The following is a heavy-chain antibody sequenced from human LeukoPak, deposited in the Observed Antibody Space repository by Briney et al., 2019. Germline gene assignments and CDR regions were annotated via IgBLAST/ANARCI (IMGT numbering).Heavy chain of an antibody. J-gene: IGHJ4*02. CDR3: ARGRPHGNDY. CDR2: IASDGSST. V-gene: IGHV3-74*01. D-gene: IGHD4-23*01. CDR1: GFTFSSYW. Sequence: GGSLRLSCAASGFTFSSYWMNWVRQAPGKGLVWVSRIASDGSSTTYADSVKGRFSISRDNAKNALYLQMNNLRVEDTAVYYCARGRPHGNDYWGQGTLVTVSS.